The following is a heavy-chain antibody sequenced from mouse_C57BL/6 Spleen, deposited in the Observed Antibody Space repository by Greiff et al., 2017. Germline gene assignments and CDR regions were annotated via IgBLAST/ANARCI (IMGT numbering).Heavy chain of an antibody. Sequence: VQLQQSGPGLVQPSQSLSITCTVSGFSLTSYGVHWVRPSPGKGLEWLGVIWSGGSTDYNAAFISRLSISKDNSKSQVFFKMNSLQADDTAIYYCAREGPYGYGFAYWGQGTLVTVSA. CDR1: GFSLTSYG. V-gene: IGHV2-2*01. CDR3: AREGPYGYGFAY. D-gene: IGHD2-2*01. CDR2: IWSGGST. J-gene: IGHJ3*01.